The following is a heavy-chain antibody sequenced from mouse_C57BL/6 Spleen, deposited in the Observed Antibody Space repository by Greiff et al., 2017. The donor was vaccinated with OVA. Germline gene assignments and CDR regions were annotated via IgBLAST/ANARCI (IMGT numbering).Heavy chain of an antibody. J-gene: IGHJ2*01. D-gene: IGHD1-1*01. CDR3: ARWGYYGYFDY. CDR1: GYTFTSYW. Sequence: QVQLKQPGAELVKPGASVKLSCKASGYTFTSYWMHWVKQRPGQGLEWIGMIHPNSGSTNYNEKFKSKATLTVDKSSSTAYMQLSSLTSEDSAVYYCARWGYYGYFDYWGKGTTLTVSS. V-gene: IGHV1-64*01. CDR2: IHPNSGST.